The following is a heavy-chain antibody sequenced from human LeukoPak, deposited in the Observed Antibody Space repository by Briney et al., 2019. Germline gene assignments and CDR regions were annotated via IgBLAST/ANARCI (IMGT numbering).Heavy chain of an antibody. CDR1: GGSISSGSYY. J-gene: IGHJ3*02. CDR2: INHSGST. V-gene: IGHV4-39*07. Sequence: SETLSLTCTISGGSISSGSYYWSWIRQPPGKGLEWIGEINHSGSTNYNPSLKSRVTISVDTSKNQFSLKLSSVTAADTAVYYCARIRWLNLRGAFDIWGQGTMVTVSS. CDR3: ARIRWLNLRGAFDI. D-gene: IGHD3-9*01.